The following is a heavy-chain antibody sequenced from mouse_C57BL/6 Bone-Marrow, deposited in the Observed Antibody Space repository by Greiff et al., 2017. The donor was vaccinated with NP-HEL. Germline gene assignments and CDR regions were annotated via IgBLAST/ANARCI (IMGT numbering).Heavy chain of an antibody. CDR1: GFTFSSYS. J-gene: IGHJ3*01. Sequence: EVQVVESGEGLVKPGGSLKLSCAASGFTFSSYSMSWVRQTPEKRLEWVAYISSGGDYLYFADTVKGRFTIARDNARNTLYLQMSSLKSEDTAMYYCTKSYRFAYWGQGTLVTVSA. CDR3: TKSYRFAY. D-gene: IGHD6-2*01. CDR2: ISSGGDYL. V-gene: IGHV5-9-1*02.